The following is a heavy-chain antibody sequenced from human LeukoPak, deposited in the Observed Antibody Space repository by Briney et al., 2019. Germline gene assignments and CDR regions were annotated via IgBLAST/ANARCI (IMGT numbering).Heavy chain of an antibody. CDR2: IYYSGST. J-gene: IGHJ4*02. D-gene: IGHD6-13*01. Sequence: SETLSLTCTVSGGSISSSSYYWGWIRQPPGKGLEWIGSIYYSGSTYYNPSLKSRVTISVDTSKNQFSLKLSSVTAADTAAYYCAGRIAAAGAFDYWGQGTLVTVSS. CDR3: AGRIAAAGAFDY. V-gene: IGHV4-39*01. CDR1: GGSISSSSYY.